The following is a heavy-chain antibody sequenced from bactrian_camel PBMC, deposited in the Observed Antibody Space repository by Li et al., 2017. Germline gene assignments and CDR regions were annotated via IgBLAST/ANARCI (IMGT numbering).Heavy chain of an antibody. Sequence: QLVESGGGSVQAGGSLRLSCTASRWPHSRSCMGWFRQAPGKEREGIAVIHTGDTSTQYADPVRGRFTISRDNAKNTLHLQLDSLSTEDTATYYCAKGRPRLGLVAADLDRGQGTQVTVS. V-gene: IGHV3S1*01. CDR1: RWPHSRSC. D-gene: IGHD7*01. CDR2: IHTGDTST. J-gene: IGHJ4*01. CDR3: AKGRPRLGLVAADLD.